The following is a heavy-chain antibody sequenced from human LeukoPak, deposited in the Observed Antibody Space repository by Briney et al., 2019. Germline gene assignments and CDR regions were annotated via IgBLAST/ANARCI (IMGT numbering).Heavy chain of an antibody. Sequence: PGGSLRLACAACGFTFSSYGMNWVRQAPGKGLEWVSYISTSSSIIYYADSVKGRFTISRDTAKSSLYLQMTSLRDDDTAVYYCARGGYIDYWGQGTLVTVSS. CDR2: ISTSSSII. V-gene: IGHV3-48*02. CDR1: GFTFSSYG. D-gene: IGHD5-12*01. CDR3: ARGGYIDY. J-gene: IGHJ4*02.